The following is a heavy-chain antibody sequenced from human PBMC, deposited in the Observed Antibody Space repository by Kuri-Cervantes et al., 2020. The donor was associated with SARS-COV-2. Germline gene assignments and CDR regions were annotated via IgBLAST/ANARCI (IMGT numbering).Heavy chain of an antibody. J-gene: IGHJ3*02. V-gene: IGHV3-21*01. D-gene: IGHD2-21*01. CDR2: ISSSSSYI. CDR3: ARADLSDFAFDI. Sequence: GESLKISCAASGFTFSSYSMNWVRQAPGKGLEWVSSISSSSSYIYYAESLKGRFTISRDNAKNSLYLQMNSLRAEDTAVYYCARADLSDFAFDIWGQGTMVTVSS. CDR1: GFTFSSYS.